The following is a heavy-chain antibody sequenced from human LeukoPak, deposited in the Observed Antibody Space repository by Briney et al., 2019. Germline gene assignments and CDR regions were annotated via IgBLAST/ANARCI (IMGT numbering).Heavy chain of an antibody. CDR2: LYYTGST. CDR1: GGSISSSNYY. D-gene: IGHD5-12*01. CDR3: ARGVAGYGPYDY. Sequence: PSETLSLTCTVSGGSISSSNYYWGWIRQPPGRGLTWIGSLYYTGSTYYNPSLKSRVTISVDTSKNQFSLKLSSVTAADTAVYYCARGVAGYGPYDYWGQGTLVTVSS. V-gene: IGHV4-39*01. J-gene: IGHJ4*02.